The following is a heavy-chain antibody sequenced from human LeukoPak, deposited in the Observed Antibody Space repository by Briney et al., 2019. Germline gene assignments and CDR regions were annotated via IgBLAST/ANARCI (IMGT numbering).Heavy chain of an antibody. CDR2: IRDTYGTT. Sequence: PGGSLRLSCAASGFTFTNYAMPWVRQAPGKGLEWVSIIRDTYGTTYYTDSVKGRCTISRDNSKNTVYQQLNNLRPEDTAIYFCVRHESFIPFWGQGTLVTVSS. CDR3: VRHESFIPF. CDR1: GFTFTNYA. J-gene: IGHJ4*02. D-gene: IGHD3-10*01. V-gene: IGHV3-23*01.